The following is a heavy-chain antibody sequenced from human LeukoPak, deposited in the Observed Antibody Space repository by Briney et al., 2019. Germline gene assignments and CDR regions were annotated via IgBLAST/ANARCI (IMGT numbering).Heavy chain of an antibody. Sequence: SETLSLTCTVSGGSISSSSYYWGWIRQPPGKGLEWIGSIYYSGSTYYNPSLKSRVTMSVDTSKNQFSLKLSSVTAADTAVYYCARDRYHYDSSGYYQLDYWGQGTLVTVSS. CDR2: IYYSGST. CDR1: GGSISSSSYY. J-gene: IGHJ4*02. CDR3: ARDRYHYDSSGYYQLDY. V-gene: IGHV4-39*07. D-gene: IGHD3-22*01.